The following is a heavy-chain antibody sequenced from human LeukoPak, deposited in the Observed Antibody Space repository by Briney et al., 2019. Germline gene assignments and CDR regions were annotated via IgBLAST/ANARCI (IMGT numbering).Heavy chain of an antibody. CDR2: ISYDGSNK. CDR3: AKRGRSGWHVDY. V-gene: IGHV3-30*18. CDR1: GFTFSSYG. J-gene: IGHJ4*02. Sequence: PGGSLRLSCAASGFTFSSYGMHWVRQAPGKGLEWVAVISYDGSNKYYADSVKGRFTISRDNSKNTLYLQMNSLRAEDTAVYYCAKRGRSGWHVDYWGQGTLVTVSS. D-gene: IGHD6-19*01.